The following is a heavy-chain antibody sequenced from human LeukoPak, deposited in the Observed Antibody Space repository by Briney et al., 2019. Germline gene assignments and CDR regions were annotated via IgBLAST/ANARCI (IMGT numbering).Heavy chain of an antibody. CDR2: IYYSGST. J-gene: IGHJ4*02. D-gene: IGHD3-10*01. V-gene: IGHV4-59*12. Sequence: SETLSLTCTVSGGSISSYYWSWIRQPPGKGLEWIGYIYYSGSTNYNPSLKSRVTISVDTSKNQFSLKLSSVTAADTAVYYCARDREESGWFGELLYFDYWGQGTLVTVSS. CDR1: GGSISSYY. CDR3: ARDREESGWFGELLYFDY.